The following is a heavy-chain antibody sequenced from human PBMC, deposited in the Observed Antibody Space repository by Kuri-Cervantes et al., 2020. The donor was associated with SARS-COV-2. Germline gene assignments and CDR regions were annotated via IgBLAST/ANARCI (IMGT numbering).Heavy chain of an antibody. J-gene: IGHJ5*02. CDR2: IYTSGST. V-gene: IGHV4-61*02. Sequence: SETLSLTCTVSGGSISSGSYYWSWIRQPAGKGLEWIGRIYTSGSTNYNPSLKSRVTISVDTSKNQFSLKLSSVTAADTAVYYCARAAYSSSWYGERNWFDPWGQGTLVTVSS. CDR1: GGSISSGSYY. CDR3: ARAAYSSSWYGERNWFDP. D-gene: IGHD6-13*01.